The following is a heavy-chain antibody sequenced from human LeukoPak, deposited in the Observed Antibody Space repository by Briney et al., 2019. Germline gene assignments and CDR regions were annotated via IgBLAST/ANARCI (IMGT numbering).Heavy chain of an antibody. CDR1: GYTFNTNG. V-gene: IGHV1-18*01. J-gene: IGHJ5*01. Sequence: GASVKVSCKASGYTFNTNGLNWVRQAPGQGLQWLGWINANTGSTNYAQIFQGRVTMTPDTSTSTAYLELTSLTSDDTAIYYCARDAFQGSSWSNWFDSWGQGTLVIVSS. D-gene: IGHD6-13*01. CDR2: INANTGST. CDR3: ARDAFQGSSWSNWFDS.